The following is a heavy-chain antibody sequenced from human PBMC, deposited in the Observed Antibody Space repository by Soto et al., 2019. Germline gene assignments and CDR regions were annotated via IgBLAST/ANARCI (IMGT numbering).Heavy chain of an antibody. CDR1: GYSFNSYW. V-gene: IGHV5-10-1*01. Sequence: PGESLKISCKGSGYSFNSYWISWVRQQPGKGLEWMGRIDPSDSYTNYSPSFQGHVTMSADKSISTAYLQWSSLKASDTAIYYCASYDGSGFYYYFMDVWGQGTTVTVSS. CDR3: ASYDGSGFYYYFMDV. D-gene: IGHD3-22*01. J-gene: IGHJ6*03. CDR2: IDPSDSYT.